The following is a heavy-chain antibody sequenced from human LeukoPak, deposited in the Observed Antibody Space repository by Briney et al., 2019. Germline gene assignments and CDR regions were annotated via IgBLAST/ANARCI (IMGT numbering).Heavy chain of an antibody. Sequence: PSETLSLTCTVSGGSISSYYWSWIRQPPGKGLEWIGYIYYSGSTNYKSSLKSRVTISVDTSKNQFSLKLSSVTAADTAVYYCARDYGSGMGWFDHWGQGTLVTVSS. J-gene: IGHJ5*02. CDR1: GGSISSYY. D-gene: IGHD3-10*01. V-gene: IGHV4-59*01. CDR2: IYYSGST. CDR3: ARDYGSGMGWFDH.